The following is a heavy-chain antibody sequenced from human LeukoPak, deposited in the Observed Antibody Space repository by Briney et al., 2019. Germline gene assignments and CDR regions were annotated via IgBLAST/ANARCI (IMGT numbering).Heavy chain of an antibody. CDR2: INPNSGGT. V-gene: IGHV1-2*02. D-gene: IGHD3-10*01. CDR3: ARDSLWFGEPPGEHFDY. Sequence: ASVKVSCKASGYTFTGYYMHWVRQAPGQGLEWMGWINPNSGGTNYAQKFQGRVTMTRDTSISTAYMELSRLRSDDTAVYYCARDSLWFGEPPGEHFDYWGQGTLVTVSS. J-gene: IGHJ4*02. CDR1: GYTFTGYY.